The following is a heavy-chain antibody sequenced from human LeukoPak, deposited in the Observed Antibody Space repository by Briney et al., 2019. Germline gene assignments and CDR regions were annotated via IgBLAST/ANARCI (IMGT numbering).Heavy chain of an antibody. CDR1: GYTFTSYG. V-gene: IGHV1-18*04. D-gene: IGHD4-23*01. J-gene: IGHJ6*03. CDR2: ISAYNCDT. Sequence: ASVKVSCKASGYTFTSYGISWVRQAPGQGLEWMGWISAYNCDTNYAQTLQGQVTISTDTSISTAYLELSSLRSDDTAVYYCARSTVVKAAYYYYYMDVWGKGTTVTVSS. CDR3: ARSTVVKAAYYYYYMDV.